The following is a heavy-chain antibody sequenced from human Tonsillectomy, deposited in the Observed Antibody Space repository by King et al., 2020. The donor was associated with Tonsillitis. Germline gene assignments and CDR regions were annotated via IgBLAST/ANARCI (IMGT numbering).Heavy chain of an antibody. D-gene: IGHD3-22*01. CDR1: GGSIASGNYY. CDR3: ARVHHYDSSGYYKYFDS. CDR2: IYHSGST. V-gene: IGHV4-31*01. J-gene: IGHJ4*02. Sequence: VQLQESGPGLLKPSQTLSLTCTVSGGSIASGNYYWSWIRQHPGKGLEGIGYIYHSGSTYYNPSLKSLVIISVDTSKNQFSLKLNSVTAADTAVYYCARVHHYDSSGYYKYFDSWGQGTLVTVSS.